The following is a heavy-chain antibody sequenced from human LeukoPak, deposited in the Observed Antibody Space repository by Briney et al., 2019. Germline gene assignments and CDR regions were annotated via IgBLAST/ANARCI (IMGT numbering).Heavy chain of an antibody. CDR1: GFTFSSYV. D-gene: IGHD5-18*01. V-gene: IGHV3-23*01. CDR3: AARGYSYGPFDS. CDR2: ISGSGGST. J-gene: IGHJ4*02. Sequence: GGSLRLSCAASGFTFSSYVMNCGRQASGKRLQWVSGISGSGGSTYYADSVKGRVTISRDNSKNTLYLQMNSLRAEDTAVYYCAARGYSYGPFDSWGQGPLVTVSS.